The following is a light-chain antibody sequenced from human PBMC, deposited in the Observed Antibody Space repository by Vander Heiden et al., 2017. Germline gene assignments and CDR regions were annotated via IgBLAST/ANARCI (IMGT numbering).Light chain of an antibody. CDR2: AAS. CDR3: QQYIHWPPLT. Sequence: EIVMTQSPATLSVSPGERATLSCRASQSVNANLAWYQQKPGQAPRLLIYAASTRATGGPARFSGSGSGTEFSLTISSLQSEDFAVYYCQQYIHWPPLTFGGGTKVEIK. CDR1: QSVNAN. V-gene: IGKV3-15*01. J-gene: IGKJ4*01.